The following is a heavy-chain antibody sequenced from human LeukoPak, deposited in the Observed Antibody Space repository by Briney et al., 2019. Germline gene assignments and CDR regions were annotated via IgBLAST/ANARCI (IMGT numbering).Heavy chain of an antibody. J-gene: IGHJ3*02. D-gene: IGHD2-8*01. CDR2: ISYDGSNK. CDR3: ARDGCFRCHDAFDI. Sequence: PGGSLRLSCAASGFTFSSYTMSWVRQAPGKGLEWVAVISYDGSNKYYADSVKGRFTISRDNSKNTLYLQMNSLRAEDTAVYYCARDGCFRCHDAFDIWGQGTMVTVSS. CDR1: GFTFSSYT. V-gene: IGHV3-30-3*01.